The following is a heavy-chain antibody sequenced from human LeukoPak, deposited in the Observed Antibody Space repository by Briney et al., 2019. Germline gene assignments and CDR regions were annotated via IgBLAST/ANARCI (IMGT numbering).Heavy chain of an antibody. V-gene: IGHV4-34*01. CDR3: ARGVSSGYFTS. Sequence: SETLSLTCDVYGGSFSGYYWSWIRQPPGKGLEWIGEINHSGSTNYNPSLKSRVTISVDTSKNQFSLKLSSVTAADTAVYYCARGVSSGYFTSWGQGTLVTVSS. D-gene: IGHD3-22*01. J-gene: IGHJ4*02. CDR2: INHSGST. CDR1: GGSFSGYY.